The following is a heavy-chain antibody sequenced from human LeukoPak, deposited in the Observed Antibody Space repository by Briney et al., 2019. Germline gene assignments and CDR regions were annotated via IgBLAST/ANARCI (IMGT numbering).Heavy chain of an antibody. CDR3: ARATRDGYKLARLPDDY. V-gene: IGHV1-18*01. D-gene: IGHD5-24*01. J-gene: IGHJ4*02. CDR1: GYTFTSNG. Sequence: ASVKVSCKASGYTFTSNGISWVRQAPGQGLEWMGWISAYNGNTNYAQKLQGRVTMTRDTSTSTAYMELRSLRSDDTAVYYCARATRDGYKLARLPDDYWGQGTLVTVSS. CDR2: ISAYNGNT.